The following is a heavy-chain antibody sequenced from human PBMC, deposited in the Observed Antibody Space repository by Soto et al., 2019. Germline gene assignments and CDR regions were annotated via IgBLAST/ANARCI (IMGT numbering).Heavy chain of an antibody. CDR2: IYPGDSDT. J-gene: IGHJ3*01. Sequence: VQLVQSGAEVKKPGESLKISCKGSEYIFTNYWIGWVRQMPGKGLEWMGIIYPGDSDTRYSPSFQGQVIISVDKSLNTAYLQWSSLESSVTSIYYCARASTGSGSPVSDTFDLWGHGTMVTVSS. D-gene: IGHD3-10*01. CDR1: EYIFTNYW. V-gene: IGHV5-51*01. CDR3: ARASTGSGSPVSDTFDL.